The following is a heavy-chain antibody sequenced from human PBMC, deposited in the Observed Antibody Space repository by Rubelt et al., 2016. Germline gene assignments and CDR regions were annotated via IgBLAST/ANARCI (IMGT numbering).Heavy chain of an antibody. J-gene: IGHJ4*02. V-gene: IGHV4-59*08. CDR2: VHSSGSS. CDR3: ARLGKWSAGGVDY. CDR1: GDSISSYY. Sequence: QMQLEESGPGLVKPSETLSLTCTVSGDSISSYYWSWIRQPPGRGLEWIGYVHSSGSSTYNTSLKSRVTISVDTSKNHFSLKLNSMTAADTAVYYCARLGKWSAGGVDYWGQGTLVTVSS. D-gene: IGHD3-16*01.